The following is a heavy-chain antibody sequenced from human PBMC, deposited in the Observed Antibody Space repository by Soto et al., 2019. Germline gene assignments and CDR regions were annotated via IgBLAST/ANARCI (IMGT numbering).Heavy chain of an antibody. CDR2: TYYRSKWNY. D-gene: IGHD5-12*01. Sequence: SQTLSLTCAISGDSVSANNAAWNWIRQSPSRGLEWLGRTYYRSKWNYDYAESVKSRLTITPDTSNNQFSLQLNSVTPEDTAVYFCAKGDNLGPKTGYAFDPWGQGIMVTVSS. J-gene: IGHJ5*02. V-gene: IGHV6-1*01. CDR3: AKGDNLGPKTGYAFDP. CDR1: GDSVSANNAA.